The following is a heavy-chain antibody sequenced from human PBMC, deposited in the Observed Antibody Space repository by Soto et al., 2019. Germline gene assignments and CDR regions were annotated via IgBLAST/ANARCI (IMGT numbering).Heavy chain of an antibody. D-gene: IGHD2-21*02. CDR3: AIVICGGADCYPDGFDV. CDR2: IYHSGDT. J-gene: IGHJ3*01. V-gene: IGHV4-30-2*01. Sequence: QMQLQESGSGLVKPSQTLSLTCAVSGGSITSGVYSWSWLRQPPGKGLEWLGSIYHSGDTYYNPSLKSGLTISLDKSKMQCSLKLNSVTAADTDLYYCAIVICGGADCYPDGFDVWGQGTMVTVSS. CDR1: GGSITSGVYS.